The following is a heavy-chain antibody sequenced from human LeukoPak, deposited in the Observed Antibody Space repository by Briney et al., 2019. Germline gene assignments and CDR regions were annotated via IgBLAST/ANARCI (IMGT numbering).Heavy chain of an antibody. CDR2: IYSGGST. J-gene: IGHJ3*02. CDR3: ARAGTRGDYDAFDI. D-gene: IGHD4-17*01. Sequence: GGSLRLSCAASGFTVSSNYMTWVRQAPGKGLEWVSVIYSGGSTYSADSVQGRFTISRDNSRDTLYLQMNSLRAEDTAVYYCARAGTRGDYDAFDIWGQGTMVTVSS. V-gene: IGHV3-53*01. CDR1: GFTVSSNY.